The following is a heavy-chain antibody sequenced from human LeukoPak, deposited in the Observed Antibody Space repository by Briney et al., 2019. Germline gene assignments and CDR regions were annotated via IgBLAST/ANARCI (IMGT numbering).Heavy chain of an antibody. CDR2: ISAYNGNT. V-gene: IGHV1-18*01. J-gene: IGHJ4*02. Sequence: ASVKVSCKASGYTFTSYGISWVRQAPGQGLEWMGWISAYNGNTNYAQKLQGRVTMTTDTSTNTAYMELRSLRSDDTAVYYCARDNPLSRFLDLDYWGQGTLVTVSS. CDR1: GYTFTSYG. D-gene: IGHD3-3*01. CDR3: ARDNPLSRFLDLDY.